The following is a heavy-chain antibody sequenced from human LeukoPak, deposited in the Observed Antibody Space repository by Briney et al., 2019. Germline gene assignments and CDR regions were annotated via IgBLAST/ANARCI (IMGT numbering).Heavy chain of an antibody. Sequence: PGGSLRLSCAASGFTVSSNYMSWVRQAPGKGLEWVSSISSSSSYIYYADSVKGRFTISRDNAKNSLYLQVNSLRAEDTAVYYCARPNLYSTSLDAFDIWGQGTMVTVSS. CDR3: ARPNLYSTSLDAFDI. J-gene: IGHJ3*02. D-gene: IGHD2-8*01. V-gene: IGHV3-21*01. CDR2: ISSSSSYI. CDR1: GFTVSSNY.